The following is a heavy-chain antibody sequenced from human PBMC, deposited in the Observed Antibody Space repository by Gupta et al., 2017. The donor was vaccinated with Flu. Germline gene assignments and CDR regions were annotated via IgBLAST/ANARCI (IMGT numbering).Heavy chain of an antibody. D-gene: IGHD1-26*01. CDR3: ARGDTYYKNWVAT. J-gene: IGHJ5*02. V-gene: IGHV4-59*01. CDR2: IYYMVTT. Sequence: IRHPPGKRLEWIGFIYYMVTTNYNPCLKSRVTMSLDTSQNQFSLKLTAVTAADAAVYYCARGDTYYKNWVATWGQGTLVTVSS.